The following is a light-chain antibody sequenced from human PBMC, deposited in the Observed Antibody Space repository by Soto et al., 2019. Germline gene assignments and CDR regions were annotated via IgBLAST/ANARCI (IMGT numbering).Light chain of an antibody. Sequence: ETVLTQSPGTLSLSPGERATLSCRASQSVSSNYLVRYQQKPGQAPRPLIYGASTRATGIPDRFSGSGSGPDFTLTIRRLEPEDFAVYYCQQYAGSSYTFGQGTKLEIK. V-gene: IGKV3-20*01. J-gene: IGKJ2*01. CDR2: GAS. CDR1: QSVSSNY. CDR3: QQYAGSSYT.